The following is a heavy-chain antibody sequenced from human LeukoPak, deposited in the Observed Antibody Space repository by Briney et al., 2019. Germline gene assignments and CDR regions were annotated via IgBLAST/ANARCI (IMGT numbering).Heavy chain of an antibody. CDR2: ISAYNGNT. D-gene: IGHD2-15*01. CDR1: GYSFTNFG. CDR3: ARSGCSAGTCYSQTVKFDY. V-gene: IGHV1-18*01. J-gene: IGHJ4*02. Sequence: GASVKVSCKASGYSFTNFGITWVRQAPGQGLEWMGWISAYNGNTDYAQNFQGRVTMTADTSTSTAYMELRGLRSDDTAVYYCARSGCSAGTCYSQTVKFDYWGQGTLVTVSS.